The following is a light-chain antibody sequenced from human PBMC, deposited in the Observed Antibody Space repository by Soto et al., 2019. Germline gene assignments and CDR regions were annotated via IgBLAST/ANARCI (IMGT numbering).Light chain of an antibody. V-gene: IGKV3-20*01. CDR2: GAS. CDR3: QRYGSSPPYT. CDR1: HSVSSTY. J-gene: IGKJ2*01. Sequence: IVLTQSPGALSLSPGERATLSCRASHSVSSTYLAWYQQKPGQDPRLLIYGASSRATGIPDRFSGSGSGTDVTLTISRLEPEDCAVYYCQRYGSSPPYTFGQGPKLEIK.